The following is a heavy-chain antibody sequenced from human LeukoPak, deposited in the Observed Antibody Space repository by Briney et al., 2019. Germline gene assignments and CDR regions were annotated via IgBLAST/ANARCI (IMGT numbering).Heavy chain of an antibody. CDR3: ARSTVTTWDY. V-gene: IGHV3-7*05. CDR1: GFTFRSYW. J-gene: IGHJ4*02. Sequence: GGSLRLSCAASGFTFRSYWMTWVRQAPGKGLEWVANIKQDGSEEYYVNSVKGRFTISRDNAKNSLYLQMNSLRAEDTAVCYCARSTVTTWDYWGQGTLVTVSS. CDR2: IKQDGSEE. D-gene: IGHD4-17*01.